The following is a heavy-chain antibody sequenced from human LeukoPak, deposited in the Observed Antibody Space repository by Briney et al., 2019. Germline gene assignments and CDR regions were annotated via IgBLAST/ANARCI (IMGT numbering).Heavy chain of an antibody. CDR2: ISGSSTYT. J-gene: IGHJ4*02. D-gene: IGHD1-26*01. CDR1: GFTFSDYY. CDR3: ARVGSRGYYFDY. Sequence: GGSLRLSCVVSGFTFSDYYMSWIRQAPGKGLEWVSHISGSSTYTNYADSVKGRFTISRDNANNSLYLQMNSLTAEDTAVFYCARVGSRGYYFDYWGQGTLVSVSS. V-gene: IGHV3-11*06.